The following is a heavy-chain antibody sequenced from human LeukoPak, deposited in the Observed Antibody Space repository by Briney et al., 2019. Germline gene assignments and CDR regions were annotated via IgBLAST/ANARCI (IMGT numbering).Heavy chain of an antibody. V-gene: IGHV3-30*18. CDR3: AKGDNYYDSSGYYYVRALFDY. CDR2: TSYNGNIK. CDR1: GFTFSSYG. Sequence: PGRSLRLSCAASGFTFSSYGMHWVRQAPGKGLEWVAGTSYNGNIKYYADYVKGRFSISRDNSKNPLYLQMDSLRAEDTAVYYCAKGDNYYDSSGYYYVRALFDYWGQGTLVTVSS. D-gene: IGHD3-22*01. J-gene: IGHJ4*02.